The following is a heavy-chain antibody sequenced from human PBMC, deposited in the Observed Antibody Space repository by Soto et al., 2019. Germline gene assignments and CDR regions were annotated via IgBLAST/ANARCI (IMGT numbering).Heavy chain of an antibody. CDR1: GFTVSSNY. Sequence: GESLRLSCAASGFTVSSNYMSWVRQAPGKGLEWVSVIYSGGSTYYADSVKGRFTISRHNSKNTLYLQMNSLRAEDTAVYYCARAYSSSGRHFDYWGQGTLVTVSS. CDR3: ARAYSSSGRHFDY. V-gene: IGHV3-53*04. CDR2: IYSGGST. J-gene: IGHJ4*02. D-gene: IGHD6-6*01.